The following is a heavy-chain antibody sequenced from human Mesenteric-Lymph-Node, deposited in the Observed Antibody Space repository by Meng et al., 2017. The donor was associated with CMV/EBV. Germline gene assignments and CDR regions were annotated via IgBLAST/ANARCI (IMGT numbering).Heavy chain of an antibody. V-gene: IGHV4-4*02. CDR1: GASSSSSSNG. J-gene: IGHJ5*02. CDR3: ARLLEGTFDP. CDR2: IYHTGNT. Sequence: CVVSGASSSSSSNGWSWVRQPPGKGLEWIGEIYHTGNTHYNPSLKSRVTMSIDKSKNQFSLKLSSVTAADTAVFYCARLLEGTFDPWGQGTLVTVSS. D-gene: IGHD1-1*01.